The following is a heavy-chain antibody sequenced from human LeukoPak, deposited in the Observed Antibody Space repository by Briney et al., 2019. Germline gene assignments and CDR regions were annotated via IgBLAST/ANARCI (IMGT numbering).Heavy chain of an antibody. CDR3: ARSEARPFYYYYYGMDV. CDR1: GGSISSGGYN. Sequence: SQTLSLTCTVSGGSISSGGYNWSWIRQHPGKGLEWIGYIYYSGSTYYNPSLKSRVTISVDTSKNQFSLKLSSVTAADTAVYYCARSEARPFYYYYYGMDVWGQGTTVTVSS. J-gene: IGHJ6*02. D-gene: IGHD6-6*01. CDR2: IYYSGST. V-gene: IGHV4-31*03.